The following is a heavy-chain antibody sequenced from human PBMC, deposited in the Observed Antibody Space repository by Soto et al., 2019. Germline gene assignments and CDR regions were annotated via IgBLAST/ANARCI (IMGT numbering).Heavy chain of an antibody. J-gene: IGHJ3*02. CDR3: ARESLRQAPHAFDI. CDR2: ISYDGSNK. V-gene: IGHV3-30-3*01. Sequence: GGSLRLSCAASGFTFSSYAMHWVRQAPGKGLEWVAVISYDGSNKYYADSVKGRFTISRDNSKNTLYLQMNSLRAEDTAVYYCARESLRQAPHAFDIWGQGTMVTVSS. CDR1: GFTFSSYA. D-gene: IGHD4-17*01.